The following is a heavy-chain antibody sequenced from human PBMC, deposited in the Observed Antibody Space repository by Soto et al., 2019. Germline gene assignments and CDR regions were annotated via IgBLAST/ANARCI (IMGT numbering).Heavy chain of an antibody. Sequence: ASVKVSCKVSGYTLTELSMHWVRQAPGKGLEWMGGFDPEDGETIYAQKFQGRVTMTEDTSTDTAYMELSSLRSEDTAVYYCATDRYSSGWYVFDYWGQGTLVTVSS. CDR3: ATDRYSSGWYVFDY. V-gene: IGHV1-24*01. D-gene: IGHD6-19*01. J-gene: IGHJ4*02. CDR2: FDPEDGET. CDR1: GYTLTELS.